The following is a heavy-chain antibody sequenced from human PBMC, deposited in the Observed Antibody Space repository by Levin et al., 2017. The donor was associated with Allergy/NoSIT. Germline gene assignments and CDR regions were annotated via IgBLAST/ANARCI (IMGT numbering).Heavy chain of an antibody. CDR2: INSDGSST. D-gene: IGHD4-17*01. CDR1: GFTFSSYW. V-gene: IGHV3-74*01. Sequence: GESLKISCAASGFTFSSYWMHWVRQAPGKGLVWVSRINSDGSSTSYADSVKGRFTISRDNAKNTLYLQMNSLRAEDTAVYYCARGGNYGDYYYFDYWGQGTMVTVSS. CDR3: ARGGNYGDYYYFDY. J-gene: IGHJ4*03.